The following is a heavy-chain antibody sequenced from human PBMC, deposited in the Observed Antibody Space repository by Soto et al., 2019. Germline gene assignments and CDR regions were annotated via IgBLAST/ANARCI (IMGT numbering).Heavy chain of an antibody. CDR3: ARLAKYSSRTYYYYYGMDV. CDR1: GDSISKTTSY. D-gene: IGHD6-13*01. Sequence: SETLSLTCSVSGDSISKTTSYWGWIRQPPGKGLEWIGSIYYSGSTYYNPSLKSRVTISVDTSKNQFSLKLSSVTAADTAVYYCARLAKYSSRTYYYYYGMDVWGQGTTVTVSS. CDR2: IYYSGST. V-gene: IGHV4-39*01. J-gene: IGHJ6*02.